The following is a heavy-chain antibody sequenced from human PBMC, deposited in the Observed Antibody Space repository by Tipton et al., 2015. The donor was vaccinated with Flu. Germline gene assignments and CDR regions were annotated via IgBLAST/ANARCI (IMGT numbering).Heavy chain of an antibody. CDR1: GFTFSSYA. CDR3: AREVATSYYYYMDV. J-gene: IGHJ6*03. V-gene: IGHV3-23*01. CDR2: ISGSGGST. Sequence: SLRLSCAVSGFTFSSYAMSWVRQAPGKGLEWVSGISGSGGSTYYADSVKGRFTISRDNSKNTLYLQMNSLRAEDTAVYYCAREVATSYYYYMDVWGKGTTVTVSS.